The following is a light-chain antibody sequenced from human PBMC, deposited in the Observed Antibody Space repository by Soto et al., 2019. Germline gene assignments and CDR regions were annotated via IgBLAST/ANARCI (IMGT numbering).Light chain of an antibody. CDR1: QSVRNN. Sequence: EVVMTQSPATLSVSPGERATLSCRASQSVRNNLTWYQQEPGQAPRLLIYDASTRATGIPARFSGSGSDTEFTLTISSLQSEDFAVYYCQHHNSWLLTFGGGTRVEMK. V-gene: IGKV3-15*01. CDR3: QHHNSWLLT. CDR2: DAS. J-gene: IGKJ4*01.